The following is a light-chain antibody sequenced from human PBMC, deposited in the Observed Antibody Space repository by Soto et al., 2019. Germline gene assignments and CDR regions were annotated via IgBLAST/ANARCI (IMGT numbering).Light chain of an antibody. CDR2: RND. CDR1: NSNIGRHR. Sequence: QSVLTQPPSASGTPGQRVTISCSGSNSNIGRHRVYWYQQLPGTAPKLLIYRNDQRPSGVPDRFSGSKSGTSASLAISGLRSEDEADYYCAAWDDSLGGRAVFGGGTKLTVL. V-gene: IGLV1-47*01. J-gene: IGLJ2*01. CDR3: AAWDDSLGGRAV.